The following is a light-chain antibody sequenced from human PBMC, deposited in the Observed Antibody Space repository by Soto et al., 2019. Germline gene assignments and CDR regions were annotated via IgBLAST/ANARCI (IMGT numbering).Light chain of an antibody. V-gene: IGKV3-20*01. CDR1: QTVSSK. CDR2: GAS. J-gene: IGKJ1*01. CDR3: QHYVGSPT. Sequence: EIVLTQSPATLSSSPGERATLSCRASQTVSSKLAWYQHKPGQAPRLLISGASSRATGIPDRISGSGSGTDFTLTITRVEPEDSAMYYCQHYVGSPTFGQGTKVDIK.